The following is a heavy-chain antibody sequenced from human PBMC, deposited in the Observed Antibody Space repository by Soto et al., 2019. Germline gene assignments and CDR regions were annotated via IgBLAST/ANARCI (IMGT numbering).Heavy chain of an antibody. CDR1: GFTFSSYA. D-gene: IGHD5-12*01. J-gene: IGHJ6*03. Sequence: GGSLRLSCAASGFTFSSYAMSWVRQAPGKGLEWVSAISGSGGSTYYADSVKGRFTISRDNSKNTLYLQMNSLRAEDTAVYYCAKDPGHEDSGPHRRDYMDVWGKGTTVTVSS. V-gene: IGHV3-23*01. CDR2: ISGSGGST. CDR3: AKDPGHEDSGPHRRDYMDV.